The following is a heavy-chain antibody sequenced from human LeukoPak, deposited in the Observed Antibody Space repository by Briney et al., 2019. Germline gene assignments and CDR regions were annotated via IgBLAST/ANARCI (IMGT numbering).Heavy chain of an antibody. CDR2: TNPNNGGT. CDR3: ARVMEQQLSFIDF. V-gene: IGHV1-2*02. J-gene: IGHJ4*02. D-gene: IGHD6-13*01. CDR1: GYIFTGYY. Sequence: ASVKVSCKASGYIFTGYYMHWVRQAPGQGLEWMGWTNPNNGGTNYAQKFQGRVTMTRDTSISTAYMDLSRLRSDDTAVYYCARVMEQQLSFIDFWGQGTLVTVSS.